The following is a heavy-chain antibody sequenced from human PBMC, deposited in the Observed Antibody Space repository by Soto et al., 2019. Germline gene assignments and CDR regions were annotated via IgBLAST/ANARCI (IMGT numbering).Heavy chain of an antibody. Sequence: HPGGSLRLSCEASGFTFSNYDMNWVRQAPGKGLEWVSYISGSGRTIYYADSVKGRFTISRDSAKKSLFLQMNSLRAEDTALYYCARGDDTSGYYYAFDSWGQGTPVTVSS. CDR2: ISGSGRTI. CDR1: GFTFSNYD. D-gene: IGHD3-22*01. CDR3: ARGDDTSGYYYAFDS. J-gene: IGHJ4*02. V-gene: IGHV3-48*03.